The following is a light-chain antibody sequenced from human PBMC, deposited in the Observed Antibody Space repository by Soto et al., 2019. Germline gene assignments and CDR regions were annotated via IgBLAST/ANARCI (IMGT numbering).Light chain of an antibody. CDR3: QQCYSSPRT. CDR1: QSISTY. Sequence: DIQMTQSPSTLSASVGDRVTITCRASQSISTYLNWYQQKLGIAPTLLIYAASSLQSGVPSRFSGGGSGTDFTLTISSLQPEDFAMYFCQQCYSSPRTFGQGTKVEIK. CDR2: AAS. J-gene: IGKJ1*01. V-gene: IGKV1-39*01.